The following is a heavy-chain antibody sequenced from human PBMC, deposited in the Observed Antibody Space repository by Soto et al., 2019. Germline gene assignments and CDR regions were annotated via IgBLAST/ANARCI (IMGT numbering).Heavy chain of an antibody. V-gene: IGHV4-34*01. CDR1: GGSFSGYY. CDR2: IXXRXXT. Sequence: SDTLSPTCAVYGGSFSGYYWSWIRQPPGXGLXXIXXIXXRXXTNYTPSLKGRVTISVDTSKNQFSLKLRSVTAADTAVYYCATAMAPRWGQGILLGVS. J-gene: IGHJ4*02. CDR3: ATAMAPR.